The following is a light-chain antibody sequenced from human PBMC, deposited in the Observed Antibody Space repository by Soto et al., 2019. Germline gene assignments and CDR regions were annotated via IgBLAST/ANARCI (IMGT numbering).Light chain of an antibody. J-gene: IGKJ3*01. Sequence: DIQMTQSPSSLYASVGDRVTITCRASQGFSNYLAWYQQKPGKVPMLLIYATSILQSGVPSRFSGSGSGTDFTLTISSLQPEDVATYYCQKYNDVPFTFGPGTKVDIK. CDR2: ATS. CDR1: QGFSNY. CDR3: QKYNDVPFT. V-gene: IGKV1-27*01.